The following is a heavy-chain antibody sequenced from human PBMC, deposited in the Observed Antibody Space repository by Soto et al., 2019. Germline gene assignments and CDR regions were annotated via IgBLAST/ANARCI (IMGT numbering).Heavy chain of an antibody. CDR2: INHSGST. Sequence: CGRRILKNPRKGLEWIGEINHSGSTNYNPSLKSRVTISVDTSKNQFSLTLSSVTATDTAVYYCARDEHCCISSCNGPPAAYNGFGPSGQGTL. D-gene: IGHD2-2*01. CDR1: C. V-gene: IGHV4-34*01. J-gene: IGHJ5*02. CDR3: ARDEHCCISSCNGPPAAYNGFGP.